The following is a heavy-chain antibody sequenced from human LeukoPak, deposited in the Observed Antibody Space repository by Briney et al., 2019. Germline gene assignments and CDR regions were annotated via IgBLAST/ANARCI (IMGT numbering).Heavy chain of an antibody. D-gene: IGHD2-2*02. CDR2: IYYSGST. Sequence: MASQTLSLTCTVSGGSISSGGYYWSWIRQHPGKGLEWIGYIYYSGSTNYNPSLRSRVTISVDTSKNQFSLKLSSVTAADTAVYYCARGSRDSSTSAIPYYYYYYMDVWGKGTTVTVSS. CDR3: ARGSRDSSTSAIPYYYYYYMDV. J-gene: IGHJ6*03. CDR1: GGSISSGGYY. V-gene: IGHV4-31*03.